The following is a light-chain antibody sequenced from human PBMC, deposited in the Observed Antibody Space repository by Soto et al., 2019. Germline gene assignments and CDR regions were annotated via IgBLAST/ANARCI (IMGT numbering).Light chain of an antibody. J-gene: IGKJ2*01. CDR2: WAS. CDR3: QQYYNAPYT. Sequence: DIVMTQSPDSLAVSLGERATVNCKSSQSVLYRSNNKDSLAWYQQKPGQPPKLLIYWASTRESGVTDRFSGSGSGTDFTLTISSLQAEDVAIYYCQQYYNAPYTFGQGTKLEIK. V-gene: IGKV4-1*01. CDR1: QSVLYRSNNKDS.